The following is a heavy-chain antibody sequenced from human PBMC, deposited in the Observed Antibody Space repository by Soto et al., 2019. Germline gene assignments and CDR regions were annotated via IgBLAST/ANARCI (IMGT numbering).Heavy chain of an antibody. Sequence: PSETLSLTCTVSGGSISNYYWSWMRQPPGKGLEWIAYSSYSGGTNYNPSLKSRVTVSLDTAKNQFSLTLSSVTAADTAVYYCARHTMQSPSGAFDYSGQAPLVTVSS. D-gene: IGHD1-1*01. CDR1: GGSISNYY. V-gene: IGHV4-59*08. J-gene: IGHJ4*02. CDR3: ARHTMQSPSGAFDY. CDR2: SSYSGGT.